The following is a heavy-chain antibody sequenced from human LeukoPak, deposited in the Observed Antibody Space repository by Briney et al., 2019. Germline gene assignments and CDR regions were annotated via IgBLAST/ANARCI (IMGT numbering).Heavy chain of an antibody. CDR1: GGTFSSYA. J-gene: IGHJ4*02. CDR3: ARVTTIFGVVTQFDY. D-gene: IGHD3-3*01. CDR2: IIPIFGTA. Sequence: SVKVSCKASGGTFSSYAISWVRQAPGQGLEWMGGIIPIFGTANYAQKFQGRVTITADESTSTAYMEMSSLRSEDTAVYYCARVTTIFGVVTQFDYWGQGTLVTVSS. V-gene: IGHV1-69*13.